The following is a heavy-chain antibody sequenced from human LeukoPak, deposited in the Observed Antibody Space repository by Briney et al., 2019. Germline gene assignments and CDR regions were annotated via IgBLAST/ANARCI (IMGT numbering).Heavy chain of an antibody. J-gene: IGHJ4*02. CDR2: IHYDGSNN. Sequence: GGSLRLSCAASGFTFSSYSMHWVRQAPGKGLEWVAFIHYDGSNNYYADSVKRRSTISRENSKNTLYLQMNTLRADDTAVYYCAKDHGSSDWYYFDYWGQGTLVTVSS. CDR1: GFTFSSYS. D-gene: IGHD6-13*01. CDR3: AKDHGSSDWYYFDY. V-gene: IGHV3-30*02.